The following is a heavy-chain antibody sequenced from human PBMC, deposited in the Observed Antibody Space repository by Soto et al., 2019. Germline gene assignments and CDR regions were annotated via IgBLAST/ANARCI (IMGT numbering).Heavy chain of an antibody. CDR1: GFTFSSYG. CDR2: IAYDGGLQ. D-gene: IGHD5-18*01. J-gene: IGHJ4*02. CDR3: VSDRGYGHASVPYS. Sequence: QAQLVESGGGVVQPGRSLRLSCAASGFTFSSYGMHWVRQAAVTGLGWVAVIAYDGGLQHYADSVKGRFTISRDNSKNMVHLQMNSLRAEDTAVYYCVSDRGYGHASVPYSWGQGTLVSVSS. V-gene: IGHV3-30*03.